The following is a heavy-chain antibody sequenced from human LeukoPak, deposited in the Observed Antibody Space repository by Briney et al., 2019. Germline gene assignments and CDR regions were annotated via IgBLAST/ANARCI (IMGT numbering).Heavy chain of an antibody. V-gene: IGHV3-15*01. CDR1: GFTFTDAW. CDR3: TTVSHFYL. CDR2: IKNGGTT. J-gene: IGHJ4*02. Sequence: GGSLRLSCAASGFTFTDAWLSWVRQAPGKGLEWVGRIKNGGTTDYAAPVEGRFTTSRDDSKATLYLQMNSLKTEDTAMYYCTTVSHFYLGGQGTLVTVSS. D-gene: IGHD2/OR15-2a*01.